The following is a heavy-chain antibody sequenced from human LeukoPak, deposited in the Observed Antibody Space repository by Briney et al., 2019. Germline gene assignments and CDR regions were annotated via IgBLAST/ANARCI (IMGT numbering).Heavy chain of an antibody. CDR2: IYYSGAT. J-gene: IGHJ4*02. CDR3: ARFGITVVRGGKYYFDY. D-gene: IGHD3-10*01. CDR1: GGSISNYY. Sequence: SETLSLTCTVSGGSISNYYWSWIRQPPEKVLEWIGHIYYSGATKYNPSLKSRITISVDTSKNQFSLMLSSVTAADTAVYYCARFGITVVRGGKYYFDYWGQGTLVTVSS. V-gene: IGHV4-59*08.